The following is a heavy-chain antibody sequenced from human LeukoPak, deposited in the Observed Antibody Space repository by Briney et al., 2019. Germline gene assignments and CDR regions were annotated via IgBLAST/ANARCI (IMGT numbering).Heavy chain of an antibody. CDR2: ISYDGSNK. V-gene: IGHV3-30*04. J-gene: IGHJ6*02. D-gene: IGHD5-18*01. CDR1: GFTFSSYA. CDR3: ARERFDRYSYGPGTPEGYYYGMDV. Sequence: GGSLRLSCAASGFTFSSYAMHWVRQAPGKGLEWVAVISYDGSNKYYADSVKGRFTISRDNSKNTLYLQMDSLRAEDTAVYYCARERFDRYSYGPGTPEGYYYGMDVWGQGTTVTVSS.